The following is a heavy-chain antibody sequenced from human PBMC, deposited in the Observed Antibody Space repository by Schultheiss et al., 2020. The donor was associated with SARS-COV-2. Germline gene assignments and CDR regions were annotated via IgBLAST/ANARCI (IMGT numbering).Heavy chain of an antibody. CDR1: GFTVSSNY. V-gene: IGHV3-33*08. J-gene: IGHJ4*02. CDR2: IWYDGSNK. CDR3: ARDNSNYYGSGSYWVY. D-gene: IGHD3-10*01. Sequence: GGSLRLSCAASGFTVSSNYMSWVRQAPGKGLEWVAVIWYDGSNKYYADSVKGRFTISRDNAKNSLYLKMNSLRAEDTAVYYCARDNSNYYGSGSYWVYWGQGTLVTVSS.